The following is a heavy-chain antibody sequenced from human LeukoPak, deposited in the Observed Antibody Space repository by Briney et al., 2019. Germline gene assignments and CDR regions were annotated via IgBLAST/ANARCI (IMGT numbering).Heavy chain of an antibody. CDR1: GYTFTSYG. Sequence: GASVKVSCKASGYTFTSYGISWVRQAPGQGLEWMGWISAYNGNTNYAQKLQGRVTMTTDTSTSTAYMELRSLRSDDTAVYYCARGEEPLLWFGELSLPFAFVIWGQGTIVTVSS. CDR3: ARGEEPLLWFGELSLPFAFVI. CDR2: ISAYNGNT. J-gene: IGHJ3*02. D-gene: IGHD3-10*01. V-gene: IGHV1-18*01.